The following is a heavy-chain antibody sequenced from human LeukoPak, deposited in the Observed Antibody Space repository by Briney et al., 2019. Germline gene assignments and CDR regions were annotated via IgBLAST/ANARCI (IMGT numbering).Heavy chain of an antibody. V-gene: IGHV3-33*01. D-gene: IGHD3-22*01. Sequence: GGSLRLSCAASGFTFSSYGMHWVRQAPGKGLEWVAVIWYDGSNKCYADSVKGRFTISRDNSKNTLYLQMNSLRAEDTAVYYCARDQGSSGSFDYWGQGTLVTVSS. J-gene: IGHJ4*02. CDR1: GFTFSSYG. CDR2: IWYDGSNK. CDR3: ARDQGSSGSFDY.